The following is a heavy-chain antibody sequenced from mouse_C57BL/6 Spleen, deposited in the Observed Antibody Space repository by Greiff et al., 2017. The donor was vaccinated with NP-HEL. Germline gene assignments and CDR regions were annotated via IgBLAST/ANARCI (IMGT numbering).Heavy chain of an antibody. CDR1: GYTFTSYW. CDR2: IDPSDSYT. V-gene: IGHV1-69*01. D-gene: IGHD2-2*01. J-gene: IGHJ1*03. CDR3: ARGGGYGLV. Sequence: VQLQQPGAELVMPGASVKLSCKASGYTFTSYWMHWVKQRPGQGLEWIGEIDPSDSYTNYNQKFKGKSTLTVDKSSSTAYMQLSSLTSEDSAVYYCARGGGYGLVWGTGTTVTVSS.